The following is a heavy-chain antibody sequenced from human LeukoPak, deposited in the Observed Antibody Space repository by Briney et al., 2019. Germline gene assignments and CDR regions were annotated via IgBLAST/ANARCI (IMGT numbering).Heavy chain of an antibody. V-gene: IGHV3-11*04. CDR2: ISSSGTAM. D-gene: IGHD6-13*01. Sequence: GGSLRLSCAASGFSFSDYYMSWIRQAPGKGLEWVSYISSSGTAMYYADSVKGRFTISRDDAKNSLYLQMNSLRAEDTAVYYCARTATDTGEFDYWGQGTLVTVSS. CDR1: GFSFSDYY. J-gene: IGHJ4*02. CDR3: ARTATDTGEFDY.